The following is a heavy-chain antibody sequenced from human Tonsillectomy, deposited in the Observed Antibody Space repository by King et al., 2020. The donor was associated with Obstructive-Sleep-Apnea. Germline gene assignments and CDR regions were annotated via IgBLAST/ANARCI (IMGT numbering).Heavy chain of an antibody. V-gene: IGHV3-33*01. J-gene: IGHJ4*02. CDR3: ARDAGYDYGGNSSPFDY. D-gene: IGHD4-23*01. Sequence: VQLVESGGGVVQPGRSLRLSCAASGFTFSIYGMHWVRQAPRKGLEWVVVIWYDGSNKYSADSVKGRFTISRYNSKNTLYLQMNSIGAEDTAVYYFARDAGYDYGGNSSPFDYWGQGTLVTVSS. CDR1: GFTFSIYG. CDR2: IWYDGSNK.